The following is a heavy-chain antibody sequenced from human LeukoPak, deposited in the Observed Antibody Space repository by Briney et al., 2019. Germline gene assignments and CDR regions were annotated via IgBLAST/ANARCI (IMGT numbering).Heavy chain of an antibody. D-gene: IGHD2-2*01. Sequence: SETLSLTCAVHGGSFTGFYWGWIRQCPGKGLEWIGEINHNGGTNYNPSLKSRVTISLDTSTNHFSLKMTSLSAADTAFYYCVRGSSTSWLDSWGQGTLVTVSS. V-gene: IGHV4-34*01. CDR3: VRGSSTSWLDS. J-gene: IGHJ4*02. CDR1: GGSFTGFY. CDR2: INHNGGT.